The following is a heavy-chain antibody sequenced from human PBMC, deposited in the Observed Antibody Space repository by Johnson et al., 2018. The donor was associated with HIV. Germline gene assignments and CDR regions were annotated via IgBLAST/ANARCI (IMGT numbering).Heavy chain of an antibody. CDR3: AKERAYIRSFDI. CDR2: ASGSGGTT. J-gene: IGHJ3*02. CDR1: GFTFSSYA. V-gene: IGHV3-23*04. D-gene: IGHD1-14*01. Sequence: VQLVESGGGLVQPGGSLRLSCAASGFTFSSYAVSWVRQAPGKGLEWVSGASGSGGTTYYADSVKGRFTISRDNSKNTLHLQINSLRAEDTAMYYCAKERAYIRSFDIWGQGTVVTVSS.